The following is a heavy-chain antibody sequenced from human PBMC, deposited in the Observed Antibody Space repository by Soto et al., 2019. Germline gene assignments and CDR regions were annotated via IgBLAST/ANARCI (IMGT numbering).Heavy chain of an antibody. CDR1: GFTFSSYA. J-gene: IGHJ2*01. V-gene: IGHV3-23*01. CDR3: AKRTVGWYFDL. Sequence: EVQLLESGGGLVQPGGSLRLSCAASGFTFSSYAMNWVRQAPGKGLEWVSVIRGSGGSTYYADAVKGRFTISRDNSKNSLYPQMTSLRAEDTAVYYCAKRTVGWYFDLWGRGTLVTVSS. CDR2: IRGSGGST. D-gene: IGHD4-17*01.